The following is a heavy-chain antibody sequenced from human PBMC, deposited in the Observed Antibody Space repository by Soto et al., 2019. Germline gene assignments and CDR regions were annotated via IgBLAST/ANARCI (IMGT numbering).Heavy chain of an antibody. CDR2: IIPIFGTA. V-gene: IGHV1-69*13. J-gene: IGHJ6*02. Sequence: AASVKVSCTASRGTCNSYAISWLRQATGQGHEWMGGIIPIFGTANYAQKFQGRVTITADESTSTAYMELSSLRSEDTALYYCASHRGKYYYDYGMDVWGQGTTVTVSS. CDR3: ASHRGKYYYDYGMDV. CDR1: RGTCNSYA.